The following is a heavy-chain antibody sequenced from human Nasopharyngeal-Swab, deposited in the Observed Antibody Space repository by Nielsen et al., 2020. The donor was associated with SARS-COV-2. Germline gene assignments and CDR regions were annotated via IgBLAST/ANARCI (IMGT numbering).Heavy chain of an antibody. V-gene: IGHV3-30*18. D-gene: IGHD4-17*01. CDR3: AKELGPYGDYVFHAFDI. Sequence: GGSLRLSCAASGFTFSSYGMHWVRQAPGKGLEWVAVISYDGSNKYYADSVKGRFTISRDNPKNTLYLQMNSLRAEDTAVYYCAKELGPYGDYVFHAFDIWGQGTMVTVSS. CDR1: GFTFSSYG. J-gene: IGHJ3*02. CDR2: ISYDGSNK.